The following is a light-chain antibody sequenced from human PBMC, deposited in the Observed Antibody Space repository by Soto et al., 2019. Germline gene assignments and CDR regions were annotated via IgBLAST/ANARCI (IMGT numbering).Light chain of an antibody. CDR1: SSDVGSYNL. Sequence: QSALTQPASVSGSPGQSITISCTGTSSDVGSYNLVSWYQQHPGKAPKVIIYDVTKRPSGVPDRFSGSKSGNTASLTISGLQAEDEADYYCSSYAGTYTVFGGGTKVTVL. V-gene: IGLV2-23*02. CDR2: DVT. CDR3: SSYAGTYTV. J-gene: IGLJ3*02.